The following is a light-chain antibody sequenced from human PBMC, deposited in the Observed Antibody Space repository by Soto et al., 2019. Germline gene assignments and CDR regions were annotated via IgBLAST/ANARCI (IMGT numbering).Light chain of an antibody. CDR2: KAS. CDR3: QQYNSYPLT. Sequence: DIQMTQSPSTLSASVGDKVTITCRASQTISNLLAWYQQKPGRAPTLLIYKASTLESGVPSRFSGDASGTEFTLTISSLQPDDFATYYCQQYNSYPLTFGQGTRLEIK. J-gene: IGKJ5*01. CDR1: QTISNL. V-gene: IGKV1-5*03.